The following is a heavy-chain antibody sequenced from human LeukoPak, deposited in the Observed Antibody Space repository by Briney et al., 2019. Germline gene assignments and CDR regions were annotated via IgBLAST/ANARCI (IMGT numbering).Heavy chain of an antibody. Sequence: GGSLRLSCAASGFTFSSYWMSWVRQAPGKGLEWVSGISGSGSLTYYADSVKGRFTISRDNSKNTLYLQMNSLRAEDTAVYYCARNGLTVTTIDYWGQGTLVTVSS. CDR1: GFTFSSYW. CDR3: ARNGLTVTTIDY. D-gene: IGHD4-17*01. CDR2: ISGSGSLT. V-gene: IGHV3-23*01. J-gene: IGHJ4*02.